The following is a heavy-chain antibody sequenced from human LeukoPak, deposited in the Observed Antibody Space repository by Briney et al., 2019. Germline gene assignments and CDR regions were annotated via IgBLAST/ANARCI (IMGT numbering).Heavy chain of an antibody. CDR2: IYPGDSDT. CDR3: ARDRSGTRAYHDAFDI. D-gene: IGHD2-15*01. V-gene: IGHV5-51*01. J-gene: IGHJ3*02. CDR1: GYSFTSYR. Sequence: PGESLKISCKGSGYSFTSYRIGWVRQMPGKGLEWMGIIYPGDSDTRYSPSFQGQVTISADKSISTAYLQWSSLKASDTAMYYCARDRSGTRAYHDAFDIWGQGTMVTVSS.